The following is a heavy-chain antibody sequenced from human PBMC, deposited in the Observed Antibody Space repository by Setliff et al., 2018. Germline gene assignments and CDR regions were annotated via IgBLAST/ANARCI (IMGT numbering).Heavy chain of an antibody. Sequence: SVKVSCKASGGTFSSYAISWVRQAPGQGLEWMGGIIPIFGTAIYAQKFQGRVTITTDESTSTAYMELSSLRSEDTAVYYCARDRDCSGGSCYSHYYYGMDVWGQGATVTVSS. CDR2: IIPIFGTA. D-gene: IGHD2-15*01. J-gene: IGHJ6*02. CDR1: GGTFSSYA. V-gene: IGHV1-69*05. CDR3: ARDRDCSGGSCYSHYYYGMDV.